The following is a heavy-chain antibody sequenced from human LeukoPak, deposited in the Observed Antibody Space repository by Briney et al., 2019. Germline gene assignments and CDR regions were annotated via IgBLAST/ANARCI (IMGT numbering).Heavy chain of an antibody. CDR2: IIPIFGTA. V-gene: IGHV1-69*13. D-gene: IGHD3-3*01. CDR1: GYTFTSYG. Sequence: SVKVSCKSSGYTFTSYGISWVRPAPGQGLEWMGGIIPIFGTANYAQKFQGRVTITADESTSTAYMELSSLRSEDTAVYYCARGVRTIFGVVTHYYYYYMDVWGKGTTVTVSS. J-gene: IGHJ6*03. CDR3: ARGVRTIFGVVTHYYYYYMDV.